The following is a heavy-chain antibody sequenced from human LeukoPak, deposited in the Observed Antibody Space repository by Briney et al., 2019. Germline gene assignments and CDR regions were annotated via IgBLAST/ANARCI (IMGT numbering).Heavy chain of an antibody. CDR2: IKQDGSEK. Sequence: PGGSLRLSCAASGFTFNNYAMSWVRQAPGKGLEWVANIKQDGSEKYYVDSVKGRFTISRDNAKNSLYLQMNSLRAEDTAVYYCARDLLYWNDPPPGFDYWGQGTLVTVSS. V-gene: IGHV3-7*01. CDR3: ARDLLYWNDPPPGFDY. J-gene: IGHJ4*02. D-gene: IGHD1-1*01. CDR1: GFTFNNYA.